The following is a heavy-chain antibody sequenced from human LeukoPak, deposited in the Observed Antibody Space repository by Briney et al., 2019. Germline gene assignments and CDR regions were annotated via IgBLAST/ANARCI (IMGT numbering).Heavy chain of an antibody. Sequence: GSLRLSCAASGFTFSSYAMHWVRQAPGKGLEWVAVISYDGSNKYYADSVKGQFAISRDNSKNTLYLQMNSLRAEDTAVYYCASPPLFSGSSNYWGQGTLVTVSS. CDR2: ISYDGSNK. D-gene: IGHD1-26*01. J-gene: IGHJ4*02. CDR1: GFTFSSYA. CDR3: ASPPLFSGSSNY. V-gene: IGHV3-30*09.